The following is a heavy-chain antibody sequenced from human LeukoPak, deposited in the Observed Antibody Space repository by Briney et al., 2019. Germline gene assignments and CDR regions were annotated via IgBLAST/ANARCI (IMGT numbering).Heavy chain of an antibody. J-gene: IGHJ6*03. CDR2: ISAYNGNT. V-gene: IGHV1-18*01. CDR1: GYTFTSYG. Sequence: GASVKVSCKASGYTFTSYGISWVRQAPGQGLEWMGWISAYNGNTNYAQKLQGRVTMTTDTSTSTAYMELRSLRSDDTAVYYCARVFVYYDFWSGSRSYYYYYYMDVWGKGTTVTVSS. CDR3: ARVFVYYDFWSGSRSYYYYYYMDV. D-gene: IGHD3-3*01.